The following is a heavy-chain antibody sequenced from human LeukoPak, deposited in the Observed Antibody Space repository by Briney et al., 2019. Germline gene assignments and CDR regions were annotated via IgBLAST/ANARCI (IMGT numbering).Heavy chain of an antibody. CDR1: GGSISSGDYY. CDR3: ARGIPGGSFGPGGYAFDI. CDR2: IYYSGST. Sequence: PSETLSLTCTVSGGSISSGDYYWSWIRQPPGKGLEWIGYIYYSGSTYYNPSLKSRVTISVDTSKNQFSLKLSSVTAADTAVYYCARGIPGGSFGPGGYAFDIWGQGTMVTVSS. D-gene: IGHD1-26*01. J-gene: IGHJ3*02. V-gene: IGHV4-30-4*01.